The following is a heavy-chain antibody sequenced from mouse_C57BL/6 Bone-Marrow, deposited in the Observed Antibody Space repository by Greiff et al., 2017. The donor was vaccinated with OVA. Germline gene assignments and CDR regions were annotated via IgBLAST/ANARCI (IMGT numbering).Heavy chain of an antibody. V-gene: IGHV1-50*01. CDR1: GYTFTSYW. CDR2: IDPSDSYT. J-gene: IGHJ2*01. CDR3: ARDGTFYFDY. D-gene: IGHD4-1*01. Sequence: QVQLKQPGAELVKPGASVKLSCKASGYTFTSYWMPWVKQRPGQGLEWIGEIDPSDSYTNYNQKFKGKATLTVDTSSSTAYMQLSSLTSEDSAVYYCARDGTFYFDYWGQGTTLTVSS.